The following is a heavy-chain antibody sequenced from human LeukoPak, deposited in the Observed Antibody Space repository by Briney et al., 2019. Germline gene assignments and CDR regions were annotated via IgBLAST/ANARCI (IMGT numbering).Heavy chain of an antibody. CDR3: ARARREYCSSTSCYYGAFDI. D-gene: IGHD2-2*01. J-gene: IGHJ3*02. CDR2: LNPNSGGT. Sequence: ASVKVSCKASGYTFTSYGITWVRQAPGQGLEWMGWLNPNSGGTNYAQKFQGRVTMTRDTSISTAYMELSRLRSDDTAVYYCARARREYCSSTSCYYGAFDIWGQGTMVTVSS. V-gene: IGHV1-2*02. CDR1: GYTFTSYG.